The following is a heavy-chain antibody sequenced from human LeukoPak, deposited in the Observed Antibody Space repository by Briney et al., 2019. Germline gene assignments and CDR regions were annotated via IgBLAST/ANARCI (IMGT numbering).Heavy chain of an antibody. J-gene: IGHJ4*02. CDR3: ARAIGVAVADY. D-gene: IGHD6-19*01. CDR1: GGSISSSSYY. CDR2: IYYSGST. V-gene: IGHV4-39*07. Sequence: SETLSLTCTVSGGSISSSSYYWGWIRQPPGKGLEWIGSIYYSGSTYYNPSLKSRVTISVDTSKNQFSLKLSSVTAADTAVYYCARAIGVAVADYWGQGTLVTVSS.